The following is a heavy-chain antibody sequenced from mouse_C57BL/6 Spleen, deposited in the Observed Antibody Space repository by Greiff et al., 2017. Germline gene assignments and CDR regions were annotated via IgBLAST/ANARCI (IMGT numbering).Heavy chain of an antibody. Sequence: VQLKQSGPGLVKPSQSLSLTCSVTGYSITSGYYWNWIRQFPGNKLEWMGYISYDGSNNYNPSLKNRISITRDTSKNQFFLKLNSVTTEDTATYYCARAASAWFAYWGQGTLVTVSA. CDR3: ARAASAWFAY. CDR1: GYSITSGYY. V-gene: IGHV3-6*01. D-gene: IGHD6-1*01. J-gene: IGHJ3*01. CDR2: ISYDGSN.